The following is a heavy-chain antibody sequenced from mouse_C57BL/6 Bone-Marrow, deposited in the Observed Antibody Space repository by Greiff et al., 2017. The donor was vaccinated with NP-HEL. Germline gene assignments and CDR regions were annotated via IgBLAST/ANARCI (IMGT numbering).Heavy chain of an antibody. CDR3: ARDYYGSRGSWFAY. Sequence: QVQLQQSGAELVRPGTSVKVSCKASGYAFTNYLIEWVKQRPGQGLEWIGVINPGSGGTNYNEKFKGKATLTADKSSSTAYMRLSSLTSEDSAVYFCARDYYGSRGSWFAYWGQGTLVTVSA. J-gene: IGHJ3*01. CDR1: GYAFTNYL. D-gene: IGHD1-1*01. CDR2: INPGSGGT. V-gene: IGHV1-54*01.